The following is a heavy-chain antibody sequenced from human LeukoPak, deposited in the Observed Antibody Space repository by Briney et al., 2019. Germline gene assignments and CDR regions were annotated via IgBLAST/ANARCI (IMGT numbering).Heavy chain of an antibody. CDR3: ARVSVITQYNGSPDYFAS. Sequence: ASVKVSCKTSGYTFTDFSIHWVRQAPGQGLEWMGIINPTGGSAGFAQKFQGRVTMTRDTSISTAYMELGRLRSDDTAVYYRARVSVITQYNGSPDYFASWGQGTLLTVSS. V-gene: IGHV1-46*01. D-gene: IGHD1-26*01. CDR1: GYTFTDFS. J-gene: IGHJ4*02. CDR2: INPTGGSA.